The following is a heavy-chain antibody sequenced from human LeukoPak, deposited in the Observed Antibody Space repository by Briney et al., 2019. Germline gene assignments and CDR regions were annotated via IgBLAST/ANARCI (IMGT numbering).Heavy chain of an antibody. D-gene: IGHD3-10*01. J-gene: IGHJ5*02. CDR3: TRVNLRGSNYNWFDP. V-gene: IGHV1-69*08. CDR2: IAPVIDTA. Sequence: SVKVSCKTSGGAFRSHTFSWVRPAPGQGLEWMGKIAPVIDTANYAQTFHGRFSNYADKSTTTVYMDLSGLRPDDTAVYYCTRVNLRGSNYNWFDPWGEGTRVTVPS. CDR1: GGAFRSHT.